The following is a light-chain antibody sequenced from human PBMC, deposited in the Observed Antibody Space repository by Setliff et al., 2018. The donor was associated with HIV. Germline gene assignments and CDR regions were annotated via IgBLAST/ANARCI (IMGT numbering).Light chain of an antibody. CDR3: SSYTSTSTLFV. J-gene: IGLJ1*01. Sequence: QSALTQPASVSGSPGQSITISCTGTSSDVGGYNYVSWYQQHPGKAPKLRIYDVSNRPSGVSNRFSGPKSGNTASLTISGLQAEDEADYYCSSYTSTSTLFVFGTGTKVTVL. CDR1: SSDVGGYNY. CDR2: DVS. V-gene: IGLV2-14*03.